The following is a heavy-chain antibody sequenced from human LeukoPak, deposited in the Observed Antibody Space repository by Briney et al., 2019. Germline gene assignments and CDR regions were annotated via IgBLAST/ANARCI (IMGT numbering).Heavy chain of an antibody. J-gene: IGHJ4*02. CDR3: VKEASKTFGIYTADY. CDR1: GFTFSSSA. D-gene: IGHD3-16*01. V-gene: IGHV3-23*01. CDR2: IPASGPKT. Sequence: GGSLRLSCAASGFTFSSSAMGWVRRAPQKGLEWVSAIPASGPKTYYTGSVRGRFTISRDNSKNTVYLQMQSLRAEDTAVYYCVKEASKTFGIYTADYWGQGTLVTVSS.